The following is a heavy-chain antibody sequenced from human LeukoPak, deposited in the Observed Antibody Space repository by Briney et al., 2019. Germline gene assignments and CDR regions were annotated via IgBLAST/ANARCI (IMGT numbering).Heavy chain of an antibody. Sequence: PSETLSLTCTVSGGSISSYYWSWIRQPAGKGLEWIGRIYTSGSTNYNPSLKGRVTMSVDTSKNQFSLKLSSVTAADTAVYYCASNRKVVRGWRGEFDPWGQGTLVTVSS. D-gene: IGHD3-10*01. CDR2: IYTSGST. CDR1: GGSISSYY. J-gene: IGHJ5*02. V-gene: IGHV4-4*07. CDR3: ASNRKVVRGWRGEFDP.